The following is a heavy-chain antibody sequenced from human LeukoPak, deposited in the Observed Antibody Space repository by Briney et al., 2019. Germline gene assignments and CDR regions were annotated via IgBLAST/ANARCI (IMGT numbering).Heavy chain of an antibody. D-gene: IGHD6-19*01. CDR1: GFTFSNAW. CDR2: IKSKTDGGTT. CDR3: TTDSEYSSGWYYAEYFQH. V-gene: IGHV3-15*01. J-gene: IGHJ1*01. Sequence: KTGGSLRLSCAASGFTFSNAWMSWVRQVPGKGLEWVGRIKSKTDGGTTDYAAPVKGRFTISRDDSKNTLYLQMNSLKTEDTAVYYCTTDSEYSSGWYYAEYFQHWGQGTLVTVSS.